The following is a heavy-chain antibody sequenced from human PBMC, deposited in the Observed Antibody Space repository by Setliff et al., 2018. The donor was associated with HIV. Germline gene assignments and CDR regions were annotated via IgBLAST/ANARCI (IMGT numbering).Heavy chain of an antibody. CDR3: ARRGSSGDPWSGSHYLYYFDC. J-gene: IGHJ4*02. Sequence: PGGSLRLSCAASGLTDTYNYMSWVRQSPGKGLEWIGAINHGGSTNYNPSLKSRVTISVDTSENQLSLRLNSVTAADTAVYYCARRGSSGDPWSGSHYLYYFDCWGQGTLVTVSS. CDR1: GLTDTYNY. CDR2: INHGGST. V-gene: IGHV4-34*01. D-gene: IGHD3-3*01.